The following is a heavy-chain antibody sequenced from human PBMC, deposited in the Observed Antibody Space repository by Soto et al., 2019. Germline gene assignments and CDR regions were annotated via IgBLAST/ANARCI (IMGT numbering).Heavy chain of an antibody. Sequence: PSETLSLTCAVSGDSVTSVNYFWTWIRQPPGGGLEWIGYISNSGISKYNPSLKSRVAMSQDTSKNQFSLNLHSVTAADTAVYFCARGEGTSYYAYNFDTWGQGALVTVSS. D-gene: IGHD3-3*01. CDR3: ARGEGTSYYAYNFDT. V-gene: IGHV4-61*01. J-gene: IGHJ4*02. CDR2: ISNSGIS. CDR1: GDSVTSVNYF.